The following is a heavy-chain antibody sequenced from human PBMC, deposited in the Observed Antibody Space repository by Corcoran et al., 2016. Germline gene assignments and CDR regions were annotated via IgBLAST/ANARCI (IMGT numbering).Heavy chain of an antibody. Sequence: QLQLQESGPGLVKPSETLSLTCTVSGGSISSSSYYWGWIRQPPGKGLEWIGSIYYSGSTYYNPSLKSRVTISVDTSKNQFSLKLSSVTAADTAVYYCAAYYYDSSGAFDIWGQGTMVTVSS. CDR1: GGSISSSSYY. CDR2: IYYSGST. D-gene: IGHD3-22*01. CDR3: AAYYYDSSGAFDI. V-gene: IGHV4-39*07. J-gene: IGHJ3*02.